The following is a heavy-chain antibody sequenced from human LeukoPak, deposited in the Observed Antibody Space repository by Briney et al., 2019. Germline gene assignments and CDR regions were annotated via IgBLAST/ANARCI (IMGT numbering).Heavy chain of an antibody. CDR1: GYTFTGYY. J-gene: IGHJ4*02. CDR2: INPNSGGT. V-gene: IGHV1-2*02. Sequence: ASVKVSCKASGYTFTGYYMHWVRQAPGQGLEWMGWINPNSGGTNYAQKFQGRVTMTRDTSISTAYMELSRLRSDGTAVYYCARDREGSGYALGYWGQGTLVTVSS. D-gene: IGHD3-3*01. CDR3: ARDREGSGYALGY.